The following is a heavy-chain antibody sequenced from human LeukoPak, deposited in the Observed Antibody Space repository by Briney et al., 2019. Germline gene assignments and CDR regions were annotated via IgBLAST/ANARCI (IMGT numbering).Heavy chain of an antibody. Sequence: GGSLRLSCSASGFTFSSYGMSWVRQAPGKGLEWISAISGSGGSTYYADSVKGRFTISRDNSKNTLYLRMNRLRAEDRAVYSCAKSPFGPYYFDYWGQGTLVTVSS. CDR1: GFTFSSYG. J-gene: IGHJ4*02. CDR2: ISGSGGST. CDR3: AKSPFGPYYFDY. V-gene: IGHV3-23*01. D-gene: IGHD3-3*01.